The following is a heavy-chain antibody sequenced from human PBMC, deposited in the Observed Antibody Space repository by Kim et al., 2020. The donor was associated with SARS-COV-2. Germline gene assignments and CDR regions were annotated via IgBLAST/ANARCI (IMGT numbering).Heavy chain of an antibody. CDR3: AKELYCSSTSCYYYYYYGMDV. CDR2: ISYDGSNK. V-gene: IGHV3-30*18. J-gene: IGHJ6*02. CDR1: GFTFSSYG. Sequence: GGSLRLSCAASGFTFSSYGMHWVRQAPGKGLEWVAVISYDGSNKYYADSVKGRFTISRDNSKNTLYLQMNSLRAEDTAVYYCAKELYCSSTSCYYYYYYGMDVLVQGTTFTVSS. D-gene: IGHD2-2*01.